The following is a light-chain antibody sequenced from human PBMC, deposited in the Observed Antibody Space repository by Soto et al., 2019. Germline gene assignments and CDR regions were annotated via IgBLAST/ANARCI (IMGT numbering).Light chain of an antibody. CDR2: DVS. Sequence: QSVLTQPASVSGSPGQSITISCTGTSSDVGGYNYVSWYQQHPGKAPKLMIYDVSNRPSGVSNRFSGSKSGNTASLTISGLQAEDEADYYCSSYTSSSTLINVVFGGGTQLPS. CDR1: SSDVGGYNY. CDR3: SSYTSSSTLINVV. J-gene: IGLJ2*01. V-gene: IGLV2-14*01.